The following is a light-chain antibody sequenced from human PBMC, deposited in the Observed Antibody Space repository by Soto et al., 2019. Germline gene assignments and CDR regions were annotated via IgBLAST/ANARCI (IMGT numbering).Light chain of an antibody. CDR1: TGAVTGGHY. J-gene: IGLJ2*01. Sequence: QAVVTQEPSLTVSSGGTVTLTCGSSTGAVTGGHYPYWFQQKPGHVPRTLIYDTTNKHSWTPARFSGSLLGGKAALPVSGAQPEDEAEYYCLLSYTDARVFGGGTKLTVL. CDR2: DTT. V-gene: IGLV7-46*01. CDR3: LLSYTDARV.